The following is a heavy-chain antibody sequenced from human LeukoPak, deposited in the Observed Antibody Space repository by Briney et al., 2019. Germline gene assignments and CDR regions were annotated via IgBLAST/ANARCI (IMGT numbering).Heavy chain of an antibody. J-gene: IGHJ6*03. V-gene: IGHV4-39*01. CDR1: GGSISSSSYY. Sequence: KPSETLSLTCTVSGGSISSSSYYWGWIRQPPGKGLEWIGSIYYSGSTYYNPSLKSRVTISVDTSKNQFSLKLSSVIAADTAVYYCARRSPKDYYYMDVWGKGTTVTVSS. D-gene: IGHD1-26*01. CDR3: ARRSPKDYYYMDV. CDR2: IYYSGST.